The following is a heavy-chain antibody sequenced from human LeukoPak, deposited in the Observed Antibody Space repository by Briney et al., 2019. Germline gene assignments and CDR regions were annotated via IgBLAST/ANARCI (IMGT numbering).Heavy chain of an antibody. CDR3: ASLYYGSGSDRLDY. D-gene: IGHD3-10*01. CDR2: IYSSGST. CDR1: GGSISSYY. V-gene: IGHV4-4*07. Sequence: SETLSLTCTVSGGSISSYYWSWIRQPAGKGLEWIGRIYSSGSTNYNPSLKSRVTMSVDTSKNQFSLKLSSVTAADTAVYYCASLYYGSGSDRLDYWGQGTLVTVSS. J-gene: IGHJ4*02.